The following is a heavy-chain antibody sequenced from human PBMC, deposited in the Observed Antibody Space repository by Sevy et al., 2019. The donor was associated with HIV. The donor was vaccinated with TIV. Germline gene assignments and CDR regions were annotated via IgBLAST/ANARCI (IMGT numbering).Heavy chain of an antibody. CDR1: GVSISSYY. Sequence: SETLSLTCTVSGVSISSYYWSWIRQPPGKGLEWIANIHYSGSTNYNPSVKSRLTISVDTSTNQFSLKLRSVTAADTAVYYCARYWGVATAHYWYFDLWGRGTLVTVSS. J-gene: IGHJ2*01. CDR2: IHYSGST. CDR3: ARYWGVATAHYWYFDL. V-gene: IGHV4-59*01. D-gene: IGHD2-2*01.